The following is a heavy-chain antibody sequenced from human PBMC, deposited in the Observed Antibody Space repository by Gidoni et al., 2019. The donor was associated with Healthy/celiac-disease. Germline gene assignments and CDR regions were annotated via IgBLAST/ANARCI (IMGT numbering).Heavy chain of an antibody. J-gene: IGHJ4*02. D-gene: IGHD6-19*01. CDR3: TALTRYSSGADY. CDR2: IYYSGST. Sequence: QVQLQESGPGRVKPSETLSLTRTVSGGSISSYYWSWIRQPPGKGLEWIGYIYYSGSTNYNPSLKRRVTISVDTSTNQFSLKLISVTAADTAVYYCTALTRYSSGADYWGQGTLVTVSS. CDR1: GGSISSYY. V-gene: IGHV4-59*08.